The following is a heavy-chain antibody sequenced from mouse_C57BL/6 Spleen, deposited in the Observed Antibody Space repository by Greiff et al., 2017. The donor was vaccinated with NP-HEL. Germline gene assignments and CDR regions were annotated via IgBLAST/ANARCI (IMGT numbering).Heavy chain of an antibody. V-gene: IGHV5-17*01. CDR2: ISSGSSTI. Sequence: EVQVVESGGGLVKPGGSLKLSCAASGFTFSDYGMHWVRQAPEKGLEWVAYISSGSSTIYYADTVKGRSTISRDNAKNTLFLQMTSLRSDDMAMYYCARTYDYDVYYYAMDYWGQGTSVTVSS. D-gene: IGHD2-4*01. J-gene: IGHJ4*01. CDR1: GFTFSDYG. CDR3: ARTYDYDVYYYAMDY.